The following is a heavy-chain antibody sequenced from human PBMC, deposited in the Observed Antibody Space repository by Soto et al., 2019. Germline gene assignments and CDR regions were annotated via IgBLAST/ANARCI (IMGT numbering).Heavy chain of an antibody. CDR2: MNAKSGDT. Sequence: ASVKVSCKASGYTFTDFDINWLRQASGQGPEWMGWMNAKSGDTFFAQRIQGKFNMTWDTSLSTAYMEVGSLTSDDTAIYYCARGNPFNYAGFDYWGQGTLVTVSS. J-gene: IGHJ4*02. D-gene: IGHD3-16*01. CDR3: ARGNPFNYAGFDY. V-gene: IGHV1-8*01. CDR1: GYTFTDFD.